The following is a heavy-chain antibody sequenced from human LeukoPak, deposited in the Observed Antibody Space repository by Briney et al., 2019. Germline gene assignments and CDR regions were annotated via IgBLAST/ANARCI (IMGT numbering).Heavy chain of an antibody. V-gene: IGHV3-11*01. CDR2: ISSSGSTI. CDR1: GFTFSDYY. CDR3: ARDTLRIAAAGSGY. J-gene: IGHJ4*02. Sequence: PGGSLRLSCAASGFTFSDYYMSWIRQAPGKGLGWDSYISSSGSTIYYADSVKGRFTIPRDNAKNSLYLQMNSLRAEDTAVYYCARDTLRIAAAGSGYWGQGTLVTVSS. D-gene: IGHD6-13*01.